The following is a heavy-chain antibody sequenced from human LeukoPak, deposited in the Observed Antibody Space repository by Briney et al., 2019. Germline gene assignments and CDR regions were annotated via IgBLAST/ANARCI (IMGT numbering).Heavy chain of an antibody. J-gene: IGHJ3*02. D-gene: IGHD3-9*01. CDR3: ARARYFDSKGAFDI. V-gene: IGHV1-69*13. Sequence: SVKVSCKASGYTFTSYGISWVRQAPGQGLEWMGGIIPIFGTANYAQKFQGRVTITADESTSTAYMELSSLRSEDTAVYYCARARYFDSKGAFDIWGQGTMVTVSS. CDR1: GYTFTSYG. CDR2: IIPIFGTA.